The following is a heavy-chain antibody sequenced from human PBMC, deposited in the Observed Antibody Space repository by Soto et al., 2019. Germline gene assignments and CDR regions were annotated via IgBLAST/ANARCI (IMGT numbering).Heavy chain of an antibody. J-gene: IGHJ4*02. D-gene: IGHD3-22*01. Sequence: GGSLRLSCAVSGFSVSNNYMSWVRQAPGEGLEWVSVIYSDGTTYYTDSVKGRFIISRDNSKNTLYLQMNSLRAEDTAVYYCARDYPYTSGPALDDWGQGTLVTVSS. CDR3: ARDYPYTSGPALDD. V-gene: IGHV3-53*01. CDR1: GFSVSNNY. CDR2: IYSDGTT.